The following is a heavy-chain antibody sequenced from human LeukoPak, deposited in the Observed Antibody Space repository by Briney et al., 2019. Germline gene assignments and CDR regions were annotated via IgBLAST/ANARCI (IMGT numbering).Heavy chain of an antibody. CDR1: GGSISSSSHY. Sequence: KPSETLSLTCTVSGGSISSSSHYWGWIRQPPGKGLEWIESIYYSGSTYYIPSLKSRVTISVDTSKKQFSLKLSSVTAADTAVYYCARQARGGASLDHWGQGTLVTVSS. CDR2: IYYSGST. J-gene: IGHJ5*02. V-gene: IGHV4-39*01. CDR3: ARQARGGASLDH. D-gene: IGHD2-21*01.